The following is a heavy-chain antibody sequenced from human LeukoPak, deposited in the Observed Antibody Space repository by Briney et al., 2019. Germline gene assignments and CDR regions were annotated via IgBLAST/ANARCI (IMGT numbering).Heavy chain of an antibody. CDR3: AKDRRIAAAGTPDLFDY. V-gene: IGHV3-9*01. D-gene: IGHD6-13*01. Sequence: GGSLRLSCAASGFTFDDYAMHWVRQAPGKGLEWVSGISWNSGSIGYADSVKGRFTISRDNSKNTLYLQMNSLRAEDTAVYYCAKDRRIAAAGTPDLFDYWGQGTLVTVSS. CDR1: GFTFDDYA. CDR2: ISWNSGSI. J-gene: IGHJ4*02.